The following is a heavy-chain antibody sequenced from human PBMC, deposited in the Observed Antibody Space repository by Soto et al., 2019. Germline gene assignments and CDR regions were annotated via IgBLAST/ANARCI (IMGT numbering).Heavy chain of an antibody. Sequence: PSETLSLTCTVSGGSISSSSYYWGWIRQPPGKGLEWIGSIYYSGSTYYNPSLKSRVTISVDTSKNQFSLELSSVTAADTAVYSCANTRGVWGGMDVWGQGTTVTVSS. J-gene: IGHJ6*02. CDR1: GGSISSSSYY. CDR3: ANTRGVWGGMDV. D-gene: IGHD7-27*01. V-gene: IGHV4-39*01. CDR2: IYYSGST.